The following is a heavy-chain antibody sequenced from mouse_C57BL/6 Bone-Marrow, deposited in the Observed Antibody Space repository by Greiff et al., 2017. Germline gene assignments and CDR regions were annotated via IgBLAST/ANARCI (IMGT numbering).Heavy chain of an antibody. D-gene: IGHD1-1*01. V-gene: IGHV8-12*01. CDR1: GFSLSTSGMG. CDR3: ARRPITTVVPYFDY. J-gene: IGHJ2*01. CDR2: IYWDDDK. Sequence: LMESGPGILQSSQTLSLTCSFSGFSLSTSGMGVSWIRQPSGKGLEWLAHIYWDDDKRYNPSLKSRLTISKDTSRNQVFLKITSVDTADTATYYCARRPITTVVPYFDYWGQGTTLTVSS.